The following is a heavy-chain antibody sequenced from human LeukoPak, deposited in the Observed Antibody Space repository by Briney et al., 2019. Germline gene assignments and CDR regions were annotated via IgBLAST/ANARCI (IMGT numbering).Heavy chain of an antibody. J-gene: IGHJ4*02. CDR3: ARDSRVQLWLRTQSRFDY. CDR2: ISSSSSYI. D-gene: IGHD5-18*01. V-gene: IGHV3-21*01. Sequence: GGSLRLSCAASGFTFSSYSMNWVRQAPGKGLEWVSSISSSSSYIYYADPVKGRFTISRDNAKNSLYLQMNSLRAEDTAVYYCARDSRVQLWLRTQSRFDYWGQGTLVTVSS. CDR1: GFTFSSYS.